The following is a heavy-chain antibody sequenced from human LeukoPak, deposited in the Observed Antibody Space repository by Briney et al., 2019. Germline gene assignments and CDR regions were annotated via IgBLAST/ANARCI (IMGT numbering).Heavy chain of an antibody. CDR2: IYTSGST. CDR1: GGSISSYY. CDR3: ARVRGYSSSLYFDY. Sequence: PSETLSLTCTVSGGSISSYYWSWIRQPAGKGLEWIGRIYTSGSTNYNPSLKSRATMSVDTSKNQFSLKLSSVTAADTAVYYCARVRGYSSSLYFDYWGQGTLVTVSS. D-gene: IGHD6-13*01. J-gene: IGHJ4*02. V-gene: IGHV4-4*07.